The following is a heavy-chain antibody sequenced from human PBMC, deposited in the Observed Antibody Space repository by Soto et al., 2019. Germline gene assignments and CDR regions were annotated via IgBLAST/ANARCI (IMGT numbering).Heavy chain of an antibody. CDR1: GGSISSSSYY. CDR3: ARHLSGGYFDY. Sequence: QLQLQESGPGLVKPSETLSLTCTVSGGSISSSSYYWGWIRQPPGKGLEWIGSIYYTGSTYYNPSLKRRVTISVDTSKNQFSLKLSSVTAADTAVYYCARHLSGGYFDYWGQGTLVTVSS. J-gene: IGHJ4*02. V-gene: IGHV4-39*01. D-gene: IGHD3-10*01. CDR2: IYYTGST.